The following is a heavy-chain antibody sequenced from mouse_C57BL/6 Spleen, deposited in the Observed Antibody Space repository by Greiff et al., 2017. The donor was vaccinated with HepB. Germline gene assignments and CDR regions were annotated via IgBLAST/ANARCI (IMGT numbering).Heavy chain of an antibody. CDR2: INPSSGYT. CDR3: ATDDGDYAMDY. J-gene: IGHJ4*01. D-gene: IGHD2-12*01. Sequence: VQLQQSGAELARPGASVKMSCKASGYTFTSYTMHWVKQRPGQGLEWIGYINPSSGYTKYNQKFKDKATLTADKSSSTAYMQLSSLTSEDSAVYYCATDDGDYAMDYWGQGTSVTVSS. V-gene: IGHV1-4*01. CDR1: GYTFTSYT.